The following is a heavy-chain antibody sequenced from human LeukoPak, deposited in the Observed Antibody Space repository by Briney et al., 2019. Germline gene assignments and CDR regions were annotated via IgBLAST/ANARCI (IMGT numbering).Heavy chain of an antibody. D-gene: IGHD1-1*01. J-gene: IGHJ3*02. V-gene: IGHV6-1*01. Sequence: SQTLSLTCGISGDSVSSNSAAWNWIRQSPWRGLEWLGRTYYRSKWNTQYAVSVKSRISINPDTSKNQFSLQLNSVTPEDTAVYYCARGTRALWNGDVFDIWGQGTMVTVSS. CDR3: ARGTRALWNGDVFDI. CDR1: GDSVSSNSAA. CDR2: TYYRSKWNT.